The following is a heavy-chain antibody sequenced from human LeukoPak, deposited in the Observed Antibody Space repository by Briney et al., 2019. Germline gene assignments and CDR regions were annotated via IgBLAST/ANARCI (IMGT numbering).Heavy chain of an antibody. D-gene: IGHD1-1*01. V-gene: IGHV3-30-3*01. J-gene: IGHJ4*02. CDR2: ITYDGSNK. Sequence: GGSLRLSCAASGFTFSSYAMHWVRQAPGKRLEWVAVITYDGSNKYYADSVKGRFTISRDNSKNTLYLQMNSLRAEDTAVYYCARLKLDSYYFDYWGQGTLVTVSS. CDR1: GFTFSSYA. CDR3: ARLKLDSYYFDY.